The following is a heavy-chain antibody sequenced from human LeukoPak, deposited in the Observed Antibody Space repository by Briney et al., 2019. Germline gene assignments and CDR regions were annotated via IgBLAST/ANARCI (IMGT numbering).Heavy chain of an antibody. CDR3: ARGPFGYSSSWYGY. D-gene: IGHD6-13*01. J-gene: IGHJ4*02. V-gene: IGHV1-46*01. CDR1: GGTFSSYA. Sequence: ASVKVSCKASGGTFSSYAISWVRQAPGQGLEWMGIINPSGGSTSYAQKFQGRVTMTRDTSTSTVYMELSSLRSEDTAVYYCARGPFGYSSSWYGYWGQGTLVTVSS. CDR2: INPSGGST.